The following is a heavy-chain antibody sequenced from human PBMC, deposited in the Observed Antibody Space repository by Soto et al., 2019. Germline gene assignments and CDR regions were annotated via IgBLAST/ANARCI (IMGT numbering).Heavy chain of an antibody. CDR2: TRNKASSYTT. J-gene: IGHJ4*02. V-gene: IGHV3-72*01. Sequence: GSLRLSCAASGFTFSDHYMDWVRQAPGKGLEWVGRTRNKASSYTTEHAASVKGRFTISRDDSKNSLYLQMNSLKTEDTAVYYCARRALESSTSPRGYYFDYWGQGTLVTVSS. D-gene: IGHD2-2*01. CDR3: ARRALESSTSPRGYYFDY. CDR1: GFTFSDHY.